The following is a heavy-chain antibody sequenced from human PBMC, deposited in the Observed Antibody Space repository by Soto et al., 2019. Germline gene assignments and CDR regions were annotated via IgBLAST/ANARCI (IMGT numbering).Heavy chain of an antibody. CDR1: GFTFSSYA. CDR2: ISGSGGST. J-gene: IGHJ3*02. Sequence: VPLLESGGGLVQPGGSLRLSCAASGFTFSSYAMSWVRQAPGKGLEWVSAISGSGGSTYYADSVKGRFTISRDNYKNTLYLQMNSLRAEDTAVYYCAKIPHSSSWYLDAFDIWGQGTMVTVSS. CDR3: AKIPHSSSWYLDAFDI. V-gene: IGHV3-23*01. D-gene: IGHD6-13*01.